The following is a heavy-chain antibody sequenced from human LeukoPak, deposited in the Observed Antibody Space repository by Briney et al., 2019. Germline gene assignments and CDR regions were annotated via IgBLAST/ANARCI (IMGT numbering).Heavy chain of an antibody. CDR3: ARDMYGRSSEGNRFDP. V-gene: IGHV1-46*01. CDR1: GYTFSSHH. CDR2: INPSGGHT. J-gene: IGHJ5*02. D-gene: IGHD6-6*01. Sequence: GASVKVSCKPSGYTFSSHHVHWVRQAPGQGLEWMGMINPSGGHTRYSQKFQGRVTMTRDVSTSTVYMELSSLISEDTAVYYCARDMYGRSSEGNRFDPWGQGTLVTVSS.